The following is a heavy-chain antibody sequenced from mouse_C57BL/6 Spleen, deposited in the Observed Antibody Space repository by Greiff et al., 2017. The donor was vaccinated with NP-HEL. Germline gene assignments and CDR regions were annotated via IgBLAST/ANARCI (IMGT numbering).Heavy chain of an antibody. J-gene: IGHJ4*01. Sequence: EVQLVESGGGLVKPGGSLKLSCAASGFTFSSYAMSWVRQTPEKRLEWVATISDGGSYTYYPDNVKGRFTISRDNAKNNLYLQMSHLKSEDTAMYYCARDSSSGLSYWGQGTSVTVSS. CDR1: GFTFSSYA. D-gene: IGHD3-2*02. V-gene: IGHV5-4*01. CDR2: ISDGGSYT. CDR3: ARDSSSGLSY.